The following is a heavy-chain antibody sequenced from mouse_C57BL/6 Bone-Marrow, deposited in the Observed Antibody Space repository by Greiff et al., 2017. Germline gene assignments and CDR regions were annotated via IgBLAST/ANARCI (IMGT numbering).Heavy chain of an antibody. CDR2: IDPENGDT. CDR3: TLLRRGFAY. Sequence: EVMLVESGAELVRPGASVKLSCTASGFNIKDDYMHWVKQRPEQGLEWIGWIDPENGDTEYASKFQGKATITADTSSNTAYLQLSSLTSEDTAVYYCTLLRRGFAYWGQGTLVTVSA. D-gene: IGHD1-2*01. V-gene: IGHV14-4*01. CDR1: GFNIKDDY. J-gene: IGHJ3*01.